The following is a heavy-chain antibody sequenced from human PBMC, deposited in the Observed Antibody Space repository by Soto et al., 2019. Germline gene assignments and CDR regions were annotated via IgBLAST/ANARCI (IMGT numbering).Heavy chain of an antibody. CDR2: IYYSGST. J-gene: IGHJ4*02. Sequence: SETLSLTCTVSGGSISSSSYYWGWIRQPPGKGLEWIGSIYYSGSTYYNPSLKSRVTISVDTSKNQFSPKLSSVTAADTAVYYCARIGDYYDSSGYFDYWGQGTLVTVSS. D-gene: IGHD3-22*01. V-gene: IGHV4-39*01. CDR3: ARIGDYYDSSGYFDY. CDR1: GGSISSSSYY.